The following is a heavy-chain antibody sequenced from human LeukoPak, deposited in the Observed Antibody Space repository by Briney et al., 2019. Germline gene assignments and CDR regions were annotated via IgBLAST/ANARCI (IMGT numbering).Heavy chain of an antibody. CDR2: ISAYNGNT. Sequence: ASVKVSCKASGYTFTSYGISWVRQAPGQGLEWMGWISAYNGNTNYAQKLRGRVTMTTDTSTSTAYMELRSLRSDDTAVYYCARDRPSEDYYDSSGPKVWGQGTLVTVSS. CDR3: ARDRPSEDYYDSSGPKV. V-gene: IGHV1-18*01. D-gene: IGHD3-22*01. J-gene: IGHJ4*02. CDR1: GYTFTSYG.